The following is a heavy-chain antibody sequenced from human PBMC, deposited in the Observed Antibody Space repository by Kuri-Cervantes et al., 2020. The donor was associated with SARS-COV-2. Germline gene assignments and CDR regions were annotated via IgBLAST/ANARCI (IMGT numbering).Heavy chain of an antibody. V-gene: IGHV4-59*02. CDR3: ARDLTGPFDS. CDR1: GASASSYY. Sequence: GSLRLSCSVSGASASSYYWSWIRQPPGKGLEWIGYISDSGNTDYNPSLRSRVSMSIQMSKKQFSLSLSSVTAADTAVYYCARDLTGPFDSWGQGTLVTVSS. CDR2: ISDSGNT. J-gene: IGHJ4*02. D-gene: IGHD3-9*01.